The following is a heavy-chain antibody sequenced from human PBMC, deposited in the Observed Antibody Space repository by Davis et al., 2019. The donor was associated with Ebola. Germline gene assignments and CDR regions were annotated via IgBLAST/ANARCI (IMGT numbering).Heavy chain of an antibody. J-gene: IGHJ4*02. CDR3: ARVLYYYDSSGYYGY. V-gene: IGHV4-39*07. CDR1: GGSISSSSYY. CDR2: INHSGST. Sequence: SETLSLTCTVSGGSISSSSYYWSWIRQPPGKGLEWIGEINHSGSTNYNPSLKSRVTITVNTSKNQFSLKLSSVTAADTAVYYCARVLYYYDSSGYYGYWGQGTLVTVSS. D-gene: IGHD3-22*01.